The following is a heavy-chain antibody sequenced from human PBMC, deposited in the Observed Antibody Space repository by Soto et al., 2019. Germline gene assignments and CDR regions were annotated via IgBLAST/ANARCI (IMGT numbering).Heavy chain of an antibody. CDR2: IGSSGDT. D-gene: IGHD3-16*01. CDR1: GFTFSSYA. CDR3: ARCYRGSFDY. V-gene: IGHV3-13*01. Sequence: EVQLVDSWGGLVQPGGSLRLSCAASGFTFSSYAVHWVRQPTGKGLEWVSVIGSSGDTYYPGSVKGRFTISRENAKNSLYLQMNSLRAEDTAVYYCARCYRGSFDYWGQGTLVTVSS. J-gene: IGHJ4*02.